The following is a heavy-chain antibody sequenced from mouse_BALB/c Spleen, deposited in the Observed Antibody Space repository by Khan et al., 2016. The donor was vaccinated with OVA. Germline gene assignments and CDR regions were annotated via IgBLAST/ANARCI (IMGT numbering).Heavy chain of an antibody. Sequence: QVQLKQSGPGLVAPSQSLSITCTVSGFSLSRYNIHWVRQPPGKGLEWLGMIWGGGGTDYNSPLKIRMSISKDNSKSQVFLKMNSLQTDDTAMYYCARAYYRYDGYYAMYYWGQGTSVTVSS. D-gene: IGHD2-14*01. CDR2: IWGGGGT. CDR1: GFSLSRYN. V-gene: IGHV2-6-4*01. CDR3: ARAYYRYDGYYAMYY. J-gene: IGHJ4*01.